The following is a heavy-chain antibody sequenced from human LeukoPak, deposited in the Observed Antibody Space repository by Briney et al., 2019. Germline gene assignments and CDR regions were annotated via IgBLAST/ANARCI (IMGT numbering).Heavy chain of an antibody. CDR3: ARDVKGYCSGGSCYPDAFDI. CDR1: GFTFSSYS. CDR2: ISSSSSYI. V-gene: IGHV3-21*01. D-gene: IGHD2-15*01. Sequence: GGSLRLSCAASGFTFSSYSMNWVRQAPGKGLEWVSSISSSSSYIYYADSVKGRFTISRDNAKNSLYLQMNSLRAEDTAVYYCARDVKGYCSGGSCYPDAFDIWGQGTMVTVSS. J-gene: IGHJ3*02.